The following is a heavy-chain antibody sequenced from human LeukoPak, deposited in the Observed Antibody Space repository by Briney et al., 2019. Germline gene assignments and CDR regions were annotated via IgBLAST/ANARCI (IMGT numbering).Heavy chain of an antibody. Sequence: SVKVSCKAPGGTFSSYAISWVRQAPGQGLEWMGGIIPIFGTANYAQKFQGRVTITTDESTSTAYMELSSLRSEDTAVYYCARVRGTYDRNWFDPWGQGTLVTVSS. D-gene: IGHD3-10*01. CDR2: IIPIFGTA. V-gene: IGHV1-69*05. CDR3: ARVRGTYDRNWFDP. J-gene: IGHJ5*02. CDR1: GGTFSSYA.